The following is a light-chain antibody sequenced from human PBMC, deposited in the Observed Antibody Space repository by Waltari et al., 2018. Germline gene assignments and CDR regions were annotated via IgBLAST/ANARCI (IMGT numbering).Light chain of an antibody. Sequence: VGDRVTISCQASQDISNWLAWYQQTPGRAPKLLIYAASTLQSGVPSRYSGSGSGTDFTLTITSLLPGDFATYFCQQYNSYPLTFGGGTKVEIK. CDR1: QDISNW. V-gene: IGKV1-12*01. CDR2: AAS. J-gene: IGKJ4*01. CDR3: QQYNSYPLT.